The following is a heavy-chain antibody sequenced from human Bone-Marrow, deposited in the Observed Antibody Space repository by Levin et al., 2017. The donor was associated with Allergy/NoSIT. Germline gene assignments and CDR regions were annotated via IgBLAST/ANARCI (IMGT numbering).Heavy chain of an antibody. CDR1: GISISTSSYY. D-gene: IGHD5-12*01. CDR3: ARHVRGYGARGLGFRSDGLDV. Sequence: MSSETLSLTCTVAGISISTSSYYWAWIRQSPGKGLEWIGSVYYGGNTYYSPSLRARVTISRDTSKNQFSLNLSSVTAADTATYYCARHVRGYGARGLGFRSDGLDVWGQGTTVTVSS. CDR2: VYYGGNT. J-gene: IGHJ6*02. V-gene: IGHV4-39*01.